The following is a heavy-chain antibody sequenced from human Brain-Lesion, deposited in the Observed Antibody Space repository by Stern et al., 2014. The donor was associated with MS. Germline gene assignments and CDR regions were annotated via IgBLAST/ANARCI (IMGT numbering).Heavy chain of an antibody. CDR3: VRETGGYTYGDTDFFDF. CDR2: IYASGST. D-gene: IGHD5-18*01. Sequence: VQLEESGPGLVKPSQTLSLTCSVSGGSISSGSYYWNWIRQPAGKGLEWIGRIYASGSTNYSPSLKSRVLISGDTSKNQFSLKLSSVTAADAAMYYCVRETGGYTYGDTDFFDFWGQGTLVTVSS. V-gene: IGHV4-61*02. J-gene: IGHJ4*02. CDR1: GGSISSGSYY.